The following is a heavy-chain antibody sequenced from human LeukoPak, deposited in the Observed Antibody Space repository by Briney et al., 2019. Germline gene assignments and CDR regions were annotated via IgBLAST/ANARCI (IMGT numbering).Heavy chain of an antibody. CDR2: IYTSGST. Sequence: LETLSLTCTVSGGSISSYYWSWIRQPAGKGLEWIGRIYTSGSTNYNPSLKSRVTMSVDTSKNQFSLKLSSVTAADTAVYYCARGPSLDYVWGSYFDYWGQGTLVTVSS. CDR1: GGSISSYY. D-gene: IGHD3-16*01. V-gene: IGHV4-4*07. CDR3: ARGPSLDYVWGSYFDY. J-gene: IGHJ4*02.